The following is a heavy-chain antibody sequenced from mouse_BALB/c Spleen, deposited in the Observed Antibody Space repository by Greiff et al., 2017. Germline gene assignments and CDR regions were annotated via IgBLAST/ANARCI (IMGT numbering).Heavy chain of an antibody. Sequence: EVQLQQSGPGLVKPSQSLSLTCSVTGYSITSGYYWNWIRQFPGNKLEWMGYISYDGSNNYNPSLKNRISITRDTSKNQFFLKLNSVTTEDTATYYCARNGDGYLYYFDYWGQGTTLTVSS. CDR1: GYSITSGYY. J-gene: IGHJ2*01. CDR2: ISYDGSN. V-gene: IGHV3-6*02. D-gene: IGHD2-3*01. CDR3: ARNGDGYLYYFDY.